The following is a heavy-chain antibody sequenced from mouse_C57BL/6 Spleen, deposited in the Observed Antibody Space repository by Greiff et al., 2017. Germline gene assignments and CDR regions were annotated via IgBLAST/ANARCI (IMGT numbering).Heavy chain of an antibody. D-gene: IGHD2-2*01. J-gene: IGHJ3*01. CDR3: ARSGGYDAWFAY. CDR2: IYPGSGNT. CDR1: GYTFTDYY. Sequence: LVESGAELVRPGASVKLSCKASGYTFTDYYINWVKQRPGQGLEWIARIYPGSGNTYYNEKFKGKATLTAEKSSSTAYMQLSSLTSEDSAVYFCARSGGYDAWFAYWGQGTLVTVSA. V-gene: IGHV1-76*01.